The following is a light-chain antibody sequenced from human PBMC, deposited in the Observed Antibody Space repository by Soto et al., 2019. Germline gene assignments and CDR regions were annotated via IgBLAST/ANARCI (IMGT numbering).Light chain of an antibody. V-gene: IGKV3-20*01. CDR3: QQYGSSSFT. CDR2: GAS. Sequence: EIVLTQSPGTLSLSPGERATLSCRASQSVSSSYLAWYQHKPGQAPRLLIYGASSRVTGIPDRFSGSGSGTDFTLTISRQEPEDFAVYYCQQYGSSSFTFGPGTKVDIK. CDR1: QSVSSSY. J-gene: IGKJ3*01.